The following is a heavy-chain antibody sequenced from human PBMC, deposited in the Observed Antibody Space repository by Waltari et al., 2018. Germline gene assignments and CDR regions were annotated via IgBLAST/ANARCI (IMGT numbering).Heavy chain of an antibody. Sequence: EVQLVESGGGLVQPGGSLGLSCAAPGLPSGPTFRSYAVSWVRQAPGKGLEWVSGISGSGGATYYEDSVKGRFSVSRDNSKNTLFLQMNSLRAEDTAVYYCAKDRGNVWPTFFDDWGQGTLVTVSS. J-gene: IGHJ4*02. V-gene: IGHV3-23*04. CDR3: AKDRGNVWPTFFDD. D-gene: IGHD3-10*01. CDR1: GLPSGPTFRSYA. CDR2: ISGSGGAT.